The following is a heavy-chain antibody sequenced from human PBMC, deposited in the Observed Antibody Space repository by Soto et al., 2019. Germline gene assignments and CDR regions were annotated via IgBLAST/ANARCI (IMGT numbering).Heavy chain of an antibody. CDR3: ARAASSWSLDWFDP. D-gene: IGHD6-13*01. V-gene: IGHV3-21*01. CDR2: ISSSSSYI. J-gene: IGHJ5*02. Sequence: WWSLRLSCAASGFTCSSYSMNWFRQAPGKGLEWVSSISSSSSYIYYADSVKGRFTISRDNAKNSLYLQMNSLRAEDTAVYYCARAASSWSLDWFDPWGQGTLVTVSS. CDR1: GFTCSSYS.